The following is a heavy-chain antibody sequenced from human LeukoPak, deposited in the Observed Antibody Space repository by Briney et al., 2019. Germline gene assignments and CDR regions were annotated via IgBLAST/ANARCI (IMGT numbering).Heavy chain of an antibody. J-gene: IGHJ4*02. D-gene: IGHD2-21*02. CDR3: AKGSAQYRGGDCYSGAGSYFFDY. CDR2: ISYDGSNK. CDR1: GFTFSSYG. Sequence: GGSLRLSCAASGFTFSSYGMHWVRQAPGKGLEWVAVISYDGSNKYYADSVKGRFTISRDNSKNTLYLQMNSLRAEDTAVYYCAKGSAQYRGGDCYSGAGSYFFDYWGQGTLVTVSS. V-gene: IGHV3-30*18.